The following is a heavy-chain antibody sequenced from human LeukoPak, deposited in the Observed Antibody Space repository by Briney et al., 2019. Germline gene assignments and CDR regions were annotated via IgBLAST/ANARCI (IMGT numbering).Heavy chain of an antibody. Sequence: SETLSLTCTVTGGSISSYYWSWIRQPPGKGLEWIGYIYYTGSTNYNPSLKSRVTISVDTSKNQFSLKLSSVTAADAAVYYCARQQLSQLYYFDNWGQGTLVTVSS. CDR1: GGSISSYY. J-gene: IGHJ4*02. D-gene: IGHD6-13*01. CDR2: IYYTGST. V-gene: IGHV4-59*01. CDR3: ARQQLSQLYYFDN.